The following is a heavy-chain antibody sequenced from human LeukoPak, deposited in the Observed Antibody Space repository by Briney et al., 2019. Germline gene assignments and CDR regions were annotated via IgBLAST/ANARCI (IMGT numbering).Heavy chain of an antibody. CDR2: IYHSGST. V-gene: IGHV4-39*01. J-gene: IGHJ5*02. Sequence: SETLSLTCTVSGGSISSGSYYWGWIRQPPGKGLQWIGSIYHSGSTSYNPSLKSRVTISVDTSKNQFSLKLSSVTAADTAFYYCARQYSTNWYDDRGWFDPWGQGTLVTVSS. D-gene: IGHD6-13*01. CDR3: ARQYSTNWYDDRGWFDP. CDR1: GGSISSGSYY.